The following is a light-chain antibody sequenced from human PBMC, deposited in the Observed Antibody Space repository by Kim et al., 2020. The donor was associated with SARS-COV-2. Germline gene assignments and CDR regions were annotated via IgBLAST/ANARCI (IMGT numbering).Light chain of an antibody. CDR3: QQYNSYPLT. Sequence: DIQMTQSTSTLSASAGDRVTITCRASQSISSWLAWYQQKPGKAPKLLIYDASRLESGVPSRFSGSGSGTEFTLTISSLQPDDFATYYGQQYNSYPLTFGGGTKVDIK. CDR2: DAS. CDR1: QSISSW. V-gene: IGKV1-5*01. J-gene: IGKJ4*01.